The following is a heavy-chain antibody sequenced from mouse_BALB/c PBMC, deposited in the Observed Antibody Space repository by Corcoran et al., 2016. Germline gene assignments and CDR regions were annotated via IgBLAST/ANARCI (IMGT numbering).Heavy chain of an antibody. CDR1: GYTFTDYN. Sequence: EVQLQQFGAELVKPGASVKISCKASGYTFTDYNMDWVKQSHGKNLEWIGLINPYNGGTSYNQKFKGKARLTVDKSSSTAYMELLSLTSEDSAVYYCARGNSYFDYWGQGTTLTVSS. J-gene: IGHJ2*01. D-gene: IGHD2-1*01. CDR3: ARGNSYFDY. CDR2: INPYNGGT. V-gene: IGHV1-18*01.